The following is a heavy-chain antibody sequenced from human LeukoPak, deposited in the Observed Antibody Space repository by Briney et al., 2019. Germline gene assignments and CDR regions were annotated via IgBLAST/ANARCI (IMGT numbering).Heavy chain of an antibody. CDR2: ISGSTRYI. V-gene: IGHV3-21*01. D-gene: IGHD2-15*01. Sequence: GGSLRLSCAASGFTFSDYTMNWVRQAPGKGLEWVSSISGSTRYIYYADSVKGRFTISRDNARNSLHLQMNSLRAEDTAVYYCARVNDCSGGSCYSDWFDPWGQGTLVTVSS. CDR1: GFTFSDYT. CDR3: ARVNDCSGGSCYSDWFDP. J-gene: IGHJ5*02.